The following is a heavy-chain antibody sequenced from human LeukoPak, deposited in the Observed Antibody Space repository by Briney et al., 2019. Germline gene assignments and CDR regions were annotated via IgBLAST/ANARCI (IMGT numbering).Heavy chain of an antibody. J-gene: IGHJ6*03. V-gene: IGHV1-18*01. CDR1: GYTFTSYG. CDR2: ISAYNGNT. D-gene: IGHD5-18*01. CDR3: ARDADTAMVLTYYYYYYMDV. Sequence: ASVTVSCKASGYTFTSYGISWVRQAPGQGLEWMGWISAYNGNTNYAQKLQGRVTMTTDTSTSTAYMELRSLRSDDTAVYYCARDADTAMVLTYYYYYYMDVWGKGTTVTISS.